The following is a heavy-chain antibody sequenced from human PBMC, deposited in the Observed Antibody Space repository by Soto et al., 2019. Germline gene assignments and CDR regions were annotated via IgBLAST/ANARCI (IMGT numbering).Heavy chain of an antibody. CDR2: IIPIFGTA. V-gene: IGHV1-69*01. J-gene: IGHJ4*02. Sequence: QVQLVQSGAEVKKPGSSVKVSCKASGGTFSSYAISWVRQAPGQGLEWMGGIIPIFGTANYAQKFQGRVTITADESTSRAYMELSSLRSEDTAVYYCARALFLGYCSGGSCYSTGGDFDYWGQGTVVTVSS. D-gene: IGHD2-15*01. CDR3: ARALFLGYCSGGSCYSTGGDFDY. CDR1: GGTFSSYA.